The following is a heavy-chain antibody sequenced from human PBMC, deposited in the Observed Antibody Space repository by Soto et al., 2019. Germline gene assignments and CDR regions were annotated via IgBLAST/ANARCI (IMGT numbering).Heavy chain of an antibody. CDR1: GCTFSSYA. CDR2: IIPIFGTA. J-gene: IGHJ5*02. CDR3: AEAHLDYYDSSGYYFYNWFDP. Sequence: SVKVSCKASGCTFSSYAISWVRQAPGQGLEWMGGIIPIFGTANYAQKFQGRVTITADESTSTAYMELSSLRSEDTAVYYCAEAHLDYYDSSGYYFYNWFDPWGQGNLVTVSP. V-gene: IGHV1-69*13. D-gene: IGHD3-22*01.